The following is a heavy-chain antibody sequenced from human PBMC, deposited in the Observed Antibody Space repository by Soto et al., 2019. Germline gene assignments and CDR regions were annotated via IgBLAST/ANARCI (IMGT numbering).Heavy chain of an antibody. J-gene: IGHJ1*01. CDR2: IYYSGST. CDR1: GGSMSSSGW. V-gene: IGHV4-39*01. Sequence: PSETLSLTCTVSGGSMSSSGWWNWVRQPPGKGLEWIGSIYYSGSTYYNPSLKSRVTISVDRSKTQFSLKLSSVTAADTAVYYCARHGSSSWQEPPGVQHWGQGTLVTVSS. D-gene: IGHD6-13*01. CDR3: ARHGSSSWQEPPGVQH.